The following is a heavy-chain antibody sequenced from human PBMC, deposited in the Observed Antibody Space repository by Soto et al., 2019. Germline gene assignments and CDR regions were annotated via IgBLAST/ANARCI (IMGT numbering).Heavy chain of an antibody. V-gene: IGHV4-38-2*02. D-gene: IGHD2-15*01. CDR3: ARDPPGWTGYYYYGMDV. J-gene: IGHJ6*02. Sequence: PSETLSLTCDVSGYSTSSGYYWGWIRQPPGKGLEWIGSIYHSGSTYYNPSLKSRVTISVDTSKNQFSLKLSSVTAADTAVYYCARDPPGWTGYYYYGMDVWGQGTTVT. CDR2: IYHSGST. CDR1: GYSTSSGYY.